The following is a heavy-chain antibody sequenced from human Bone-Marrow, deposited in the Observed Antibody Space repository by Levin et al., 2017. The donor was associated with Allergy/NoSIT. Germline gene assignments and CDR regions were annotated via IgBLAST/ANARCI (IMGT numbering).Heavy chain of an antibody. CDR2: IKQDGSEK. V-gene: IGHV3-7*01. Sequence: GESLKISCAASGFSFSTSWMSWVRQAPGKGLEWVAKIKQDGSEKYFVDSVKGRFTISRDNAKNSLYLQMNSLRAEDTAVYYCARWVGSYFDYWGQGTLVPVSS. CDR3: ARWVGSYFDY. CDR1: GFSFSTSW. D-gene: IGHD1-26*01. J-gene: IGHJ4*02.